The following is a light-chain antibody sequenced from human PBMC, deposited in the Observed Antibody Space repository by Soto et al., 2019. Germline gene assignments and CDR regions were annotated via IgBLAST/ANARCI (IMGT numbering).Light chain of an antibody. CDR3: QQYNNWPPT. V-gene: IGKV3-15*01. CDR2: GAS. Sequence: MTQSPSTLSASVGDRVTITCRASQSVSSNLAWYQQKPGQAPRLLIYGASTRATGIPARLSGSGSGTEFTLTISSLQSEDFAVYYCQQYNNWPPTSGQGTRLEIK. CDR1: QSVSSN. J-gene: IGKJ5*01.